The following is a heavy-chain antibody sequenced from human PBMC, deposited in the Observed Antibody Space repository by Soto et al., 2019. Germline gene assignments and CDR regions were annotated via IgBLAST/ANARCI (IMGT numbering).Heavy chain of an antibody. CDR3: ARERGSGSYSRVGYYYYGVDV. V-gene: IGHV1-69*01. CDR1: GGTFSDSA. CDR2: IIPIFGTS. D-gene: IGHD3-10*01. Sequence: QVHLVQSGAEVKKPGSSVKVSCTASGGTFSDSAISWLRQAPGQGLEWMGGIIPIFGTSNYAQKFQGRVTITAAESTNTAYMEMSSLRSDDTAVYYCARERGSGSYSRVGYYYYGVDVW. J-gene: IGHJ6*01.